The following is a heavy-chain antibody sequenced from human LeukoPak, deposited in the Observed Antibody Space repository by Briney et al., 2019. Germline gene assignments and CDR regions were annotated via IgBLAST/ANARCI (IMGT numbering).Heavy chain of an antibody. CDR2: INTDGSST. J-gene: IGHJ4*02. V-gene: IGHV3-74*01. CDR1: GFTFSSYW. CDR3: ARGNED. D-gene: IGHD1-1*01. Sequence: GGSLRLSCAASGFTFSSYWMHCVRQAPGKGLVWVSRINTDGSSTTYADSVKGRFTIPRDHAKNTLYLQMNSLRAEDTAVYYCARGNEDWGQGTLVTVSS.